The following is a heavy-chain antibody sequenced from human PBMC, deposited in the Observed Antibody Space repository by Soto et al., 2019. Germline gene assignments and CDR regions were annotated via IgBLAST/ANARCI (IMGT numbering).Heavy chain of an antibody. V-gene: IGHV4-31*03. CDR2: IYYTGKT. D-gene: IGHD3-16*01. CDR3: ASCLPESRCYFDS. J-gene: IGHJ4*02. Sequence: TSETLSLTCTVSGDSIRGGYYWSCLRQFPGKGLEWIGYIYYTGKTFYNPSLQSRLTISLDSSKSQFSLTLTSVTAADTAVYLGASCLPESRCYFDSWGQGILVTVSS. CDR1: GDSIRGGYY.